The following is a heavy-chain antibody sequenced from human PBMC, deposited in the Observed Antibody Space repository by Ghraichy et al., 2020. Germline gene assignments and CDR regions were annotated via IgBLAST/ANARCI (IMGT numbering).Heavy chain of an antibody. D-gene: IGHD1-26*01. Sequence: GGSLRLSCAASGFTFSGSGMHWVRQASGKGLEWVGRIRSKANSYATAYAAPVKGRFTISRDDSKNTAYLQMNSLKTEDTAVYYCTRGWEGYYYYCMYVWGQGSTFTVSS. V-gene: IGHV3-73*01. CDR3: TRGWEGYYYYCMYV. CDR1: GFTFSGSG. CDR2: IRSKANSYAT. J-gene: IGHJ6*02.